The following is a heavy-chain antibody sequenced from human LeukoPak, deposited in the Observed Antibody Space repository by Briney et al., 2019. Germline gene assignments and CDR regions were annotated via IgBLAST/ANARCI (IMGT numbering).Heavy chain of an antibody. J-gene: IGHJ4*02. V-gene: IGHV3-21*01. D-gene: IGHD3-9*01. Sequence: GGSLRLSCAASGFTFSSYSMNWVRQAPGKGLEWVSSISSSSSYIYYADSVKGRFTISRDNAKNSLYLQMNSLRAEDTAVYYCARFYLTGYRFDYWGQGTLVTVSS. CDR1: GFTFSSYS. CDR3: ARFYLTGYRFDY. CDR2: ISSSSSYI.